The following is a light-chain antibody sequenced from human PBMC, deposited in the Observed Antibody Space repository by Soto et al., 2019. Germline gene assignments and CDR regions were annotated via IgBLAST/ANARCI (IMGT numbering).Light chain of an antibody. CDR1: ENIGTS. J-gene: IGKJ1*01. CDR2: KAS. CDR3: LQYGNYRT. Sequence: DIQMTQSPSTLSASVGDRVTITCRASENIGTSLAWYQQKPGKAPKLLIYKASNLNSGVPSRFSASGSGTEFTLTISSLQPDDFATFYCLQYGNYRTFGQGTKVEI. V-gene: IGKV1-5*03.